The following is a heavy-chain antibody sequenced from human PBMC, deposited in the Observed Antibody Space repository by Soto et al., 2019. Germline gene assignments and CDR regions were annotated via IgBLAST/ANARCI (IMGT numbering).Heavy chain of an antibody. J-gene: IGHJ4*02. V-gene: IGHV3-48*04. Sequence: DVQLVESGGGLVQPGGSLRLSCAGSGFIFSAYSMNWVRQAPGKGLEWLAYIASSSSLTLYADSVKGRFTISRDNAENSLFLQMNSLRVEDTAVYHCVRDADTVPPGQYMVHGDYWGQGTLVTVSS. CDR3: VRDADTVPPGQYMVHGDY. CDR2: IASSSSLT. CDR1: GFIFSAYS. D-gene: IGHD1-1*01.